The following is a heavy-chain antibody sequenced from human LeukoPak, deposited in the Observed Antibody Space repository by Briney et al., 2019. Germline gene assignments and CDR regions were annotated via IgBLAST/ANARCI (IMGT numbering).Heavy chain of an antibody. D-gene: IGHD3-16*01. V-gene: IGHV4-4*07. CDR3: ARYTFGSDYFDS. CDR1: GGSVSGYF. J-gene: IGHJ4*02. CDR2: IHSSGTT. Sequence: SETLSLTCTVSGGSVSGYFWSWIRQPAGKGLEWIGRIHSSGTTNYTPSLMSRVTMSVDTSKNQFSLNLRSLTAADTAVYYCARYTFGSDYFDSWGQGTLVTVSS.